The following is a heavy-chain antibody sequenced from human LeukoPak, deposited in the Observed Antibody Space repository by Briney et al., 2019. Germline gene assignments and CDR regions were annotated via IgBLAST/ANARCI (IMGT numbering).Heavy chain of an antibody. J-gene: IGHJ4*02. V-gene: IGHV4-34*01. Sequence: SETLSLTCAVYGGPFSGYCWSWIRQPPGKGLEWIGEINHSGSTNYNPSLKSRVTISVDTSKNQFSLKLSSVTAADTAVYYCAREGEGSSWYYFDYWGQGTLVTVSS. D-gene: IGHD6-13*01. CDR1: GGPFSGYC. CDR3: AREGEGSSWYYFDY. CDR2: INHSGST.